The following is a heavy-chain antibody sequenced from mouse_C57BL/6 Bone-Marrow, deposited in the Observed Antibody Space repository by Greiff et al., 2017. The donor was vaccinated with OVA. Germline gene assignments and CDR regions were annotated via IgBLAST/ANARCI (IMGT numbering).Heavy chain of an antibody. CDR2: INPGSGGT. D-gene: IGHD1-1*01. CDR3: AREDYYGSSYVAY. Sequence: VQLQQSGAELVRPGTSVKVSCKASGYAFTNYLIEWVKQRPGQGLEWIGVINPGSGGTNYNEKFKGKATLTADKSPSTAYMQLSSLTSEDSAVYFCAREDYYGSSYVAYWGQGTLVTVSA. V-gene: IGHV1-54*01. J-gene: IGHJ3*01. CDR1: GYAFTNYL.